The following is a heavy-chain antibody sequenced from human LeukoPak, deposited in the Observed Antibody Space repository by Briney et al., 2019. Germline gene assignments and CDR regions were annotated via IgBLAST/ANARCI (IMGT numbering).Heavy chain of an antibody. D-gene: IGHD2-2*01. Sequence: GGSLRLSCAASGFTLSSYDMHWVRQATGKGLEWVSGSGTIGDTYYAASVKGRFTISRENAKNSLYLQMNGLRAGDTAVYYCARCRPEYCSSSGCYRGGFDPWGQGTLVTVSS. J-gene: IGHJ5*02. V-gene: IGHV3-13*01. CDR1: GFTLSSYD. CDR2: SGTIGDT. CDR3: ARCRPEYCSSSGCYRGGFDP.